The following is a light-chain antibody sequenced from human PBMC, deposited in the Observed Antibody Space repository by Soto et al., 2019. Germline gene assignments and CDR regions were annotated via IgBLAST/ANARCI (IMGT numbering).Light chain of an antibody. CDR1: QSIDSAF. J-gene: IGKJ3*01. CDR2: GLY. V-gene: IGKV3-20*01. CDR3: QQYGSSRFT. Sequence: EIVLTQSPGTLSLSPGERATLSCRASQSIDSAFFAWYQQKPGQAPRLLIYGLYNRATGIPDRFSGSVSGADFTLTISRLEPEDFAVYYCQQYGSSRFTFGPGTKVDIK.